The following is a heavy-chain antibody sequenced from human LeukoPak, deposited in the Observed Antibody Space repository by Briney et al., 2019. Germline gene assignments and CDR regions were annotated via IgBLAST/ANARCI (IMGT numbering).Heavy chain of an antibody. CDR1: GFTFSSYV. J-gene: IGHJ6*03. V-gene: IGHV3-30*03. CDR2: ISYDGSKK. CDR3: ARGGGRDRSYYYYYYMDV. Sequence: GRSLRLSCAASGFTFSSYVMHWVRQAPGKGLEWVASISYDGSKKFYADSVKGRFTVSRDNSKNTLYLQMNSLRPEDTSVYYCARGGGRDRSYYYYYYMDVWGKGTTVTVSS. D-gene: IGHD2-15*01.